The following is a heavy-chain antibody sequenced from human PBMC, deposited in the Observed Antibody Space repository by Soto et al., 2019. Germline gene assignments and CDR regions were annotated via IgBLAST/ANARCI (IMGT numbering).Heavy chain of an antibody. CDR2: IYHSGST. Sequence: SETLSLTSAVSGGSISSSNWWSWARQPPGKGLEWIGEIYHSGSTNYNPSLKSRVTISVDKSKNQFSLKLSSVTAADTAVYYCARDLKRYYDFWSGYQQGYYYGMDVWGQGTTVTVSS. CDR1: GGSISSSNW. V-gene: IGHV4-4*02. J-gene: IGHJ6*02. D-gene: IGHD3-3*01. CDR3: ARDLKRYYDFWSGYQQGYYYGMDV.